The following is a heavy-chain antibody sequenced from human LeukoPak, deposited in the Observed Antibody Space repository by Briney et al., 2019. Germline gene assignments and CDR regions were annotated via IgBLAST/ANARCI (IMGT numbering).Heavy chain of an antibody. V-gene: IGHV4-34*01. CDR3: ASIVAMGPDY. CDR2: INHSGST. CDR1: GGSFSGYY. Sequence: SETLSLTCAVYGGSFSGYYWSWIRQPPGKGLEWIGEINHSGSTNYNPSLKSRVTISVDTSKNQFSLKLSSVTAADTAVYYCASIVAMGPDYWGQGTLVTVSS. D-gene: IGHD5-12*01. J-gene: IGHJ4*02.